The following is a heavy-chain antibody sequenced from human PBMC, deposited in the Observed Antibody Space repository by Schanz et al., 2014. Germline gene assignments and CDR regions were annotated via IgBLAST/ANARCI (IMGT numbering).Heavy chain of an antibody. D-gene: IGHD3-10*01. V-gene: IGHV3-21*02. Sequence: EVQLVESGGGLVQPGGSLRLSCAASGFTFSGYWMSWVRQAPGKGLEWVSYIRSDNNYIYYADSVKGRFTISRDNAKNSLFLQMNSLTAEDTAVYYCVREDMVRGIRAFDIWGQGTMVTVSS. CDR3: VREDMVRGIRAFDI. CDR1: GFTFSGYW. CDR2: IRSDNNYI. J-gene: IGHJ3*02.